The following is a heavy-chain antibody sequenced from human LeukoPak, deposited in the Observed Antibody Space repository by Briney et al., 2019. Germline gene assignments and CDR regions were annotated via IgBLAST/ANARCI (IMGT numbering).Heavy chain of an antibody. D-gene: IGHD3-10*01. J-gene: IGHJ4*02. CDR2: INWNGGST. Sequence: GGSLRLSCAASGFTFSSYSMNWVRQAPGKGLEWVSGINWNGGSTGYADSVKGRFTISRDNAKNSLYLQMNSLRAEDTALYYCARGVTMVRGVIILPFDYWGQGTLVTVSS. CDR1: GFTFSSYS. V-gene: IGHV3-20*04. CDR3: ARGVTMVRGVIILPFDY.